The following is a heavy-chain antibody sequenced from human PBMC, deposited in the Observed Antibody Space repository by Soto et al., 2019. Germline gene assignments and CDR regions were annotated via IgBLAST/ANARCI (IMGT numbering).Heavy chain of an antibody. CDR2: ISHDGSHK. V-gene: IGHV3-30-3*01. D-gene: IGHD1-26*01. CDR3: ATWEERYFQD. Sequence: GGSLRLSCAASGFTFNSFTMHWVRQAPGKGLEWVAVISHDGSHKYNAGSVKGRFTISRDDSKNTLYLQMNSLRVEDTAIYYCATWEERYFQDWSQGTLVTVSS. CDR1: GFTFNSFT. J-gene: IGHJ1*01.